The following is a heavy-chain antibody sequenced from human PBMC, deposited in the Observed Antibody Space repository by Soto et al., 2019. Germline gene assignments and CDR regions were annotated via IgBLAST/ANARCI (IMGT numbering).Heavy chain of an antibody. V-gene: IGHV4-59*01. J-gene: IGHJ5*02. CDR1: CGSISSYY. Sequence: SETLSLLSTVPCGSISSYYWSWIRQPPGKGLWWIRYIYYSGSTNYNPYLKSRLTMSVDTSKNHFSLKLSSVTAADTAVYYGAREGAIWIDPSRRWYEPWVWGRLVTVS. CDR2: IYYSGST. D-gene: IGHD1-1*01. CDR3: AREGAIWIDPSRRWYEP.